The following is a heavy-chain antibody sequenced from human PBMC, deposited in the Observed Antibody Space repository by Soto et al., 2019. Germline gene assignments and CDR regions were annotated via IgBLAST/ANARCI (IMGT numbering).Heavy chain of an antibody. CDR2: IYHSGST. CDR1: GGSISSSSW. Sequence: SETLSLTCAVSGGSISSSSWWSWVRQPPGKGLEWIGEIYHSGSTNYNPSLKSRVTISVDKSKNQFSLKLSSVTAADTAVYYCARVSRWKGWFDPWGQGTLVTVSS. D-gene: IGHD1-1*01. J-gene: IGHJ5*02. V-gene: IGHV4-4*02. CDR3: ARVSRWKGWFDP.